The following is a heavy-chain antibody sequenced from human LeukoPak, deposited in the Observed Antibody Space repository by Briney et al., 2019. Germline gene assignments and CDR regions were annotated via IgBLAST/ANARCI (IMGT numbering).Heavy chain of an antibody. V-gene: IGHV4-59*01. CDR1: GGSISSYY. Sequence: SETLSLTCTVSGGSISSYYWSWIRQPPGKGLEWIGYIYYSGSTNYNPSLKSRVTISVDTSKNQFSLKLSSVTAADTAVYYCARASVGVPAANWGQGTLVTVSS. J-gene: IGHJ4*02. CDR3: ARASVGVPAAN. D-gene: IGHD2-2*01. CDR2: IYYSGST.